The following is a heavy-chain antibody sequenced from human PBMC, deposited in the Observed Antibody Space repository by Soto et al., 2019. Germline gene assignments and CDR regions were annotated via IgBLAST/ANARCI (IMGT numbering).Heavy chain of an antibody. Sequence: PGEALRLSCAASAFIYSLYNIQWFRQATEKDLEWVSAIGTAGDTYYPDSVKGRFTISRENAKNSLYLQMNSLRAEDTAVYYCARDQPGYIYGYGLGYWGQGTLVTVS. CDR2: IGTAGDT. V-gene: IGHV3-13*04. CDR3: ARDQPGYIYGYGLGY. CDR1: AFIYSLYN. J-gene: IGHJ4*02. D-gene: IGHD5-18*01.